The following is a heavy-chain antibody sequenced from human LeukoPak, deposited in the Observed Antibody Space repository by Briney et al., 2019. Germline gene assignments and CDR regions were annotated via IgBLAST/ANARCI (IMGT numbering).Heavy chain of an antibody. CDR3: ARDPSSDRFQYFDF. V-gene: IGHV3-43*02. D-gene: IGHD6-19*01. Sequence: PGGSLRLSCAASGFTFDDYAMHWVRQAPGKGLEWVSLISGDGGSTYYADSVRGRFTISRDTAENSLFLHMNSLTAEDTAVYYCARDPSSDRFQYFDFWGQGALVTVSS. CDR2: ISGDGGST. CDR1: GFTFDDYA. J-gene: IGHJ4*02.